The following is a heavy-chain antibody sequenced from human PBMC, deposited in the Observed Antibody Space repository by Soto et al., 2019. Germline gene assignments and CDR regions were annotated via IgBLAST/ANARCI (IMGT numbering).Heavy chain of an antibody. D-gene: IGHD3-10*01. J-gene: IGHJ5*02. CDR1: GFSLSTSGVG. Sequence: QITLKESGPTLVKPTQTLTLTCTFSGFSLSTSGVGVGWLRQPPGKALECLAPIYWDADKRYSPSLKSRLTITKDTSKNQVVLTVTNMDPVDTATYYCAHIPNYYQYHWCDPWGQGTLVTVSS. CDR3: AHIPNYYQYHWCDP. CDR2: IYWDADK. V-gene: IGHV2-5*02.